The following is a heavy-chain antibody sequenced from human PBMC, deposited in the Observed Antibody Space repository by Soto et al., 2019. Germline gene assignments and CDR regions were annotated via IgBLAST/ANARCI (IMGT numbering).Heavy chain of an antibody. CDR2: IIPIFGTA. CDR3: ARVLQLDKKTYYYYGMDV. CDR1: GGTFSSYA. D-gene: IGHD6-13*01. V-gene: IGHV1-69*13. J-gene: IGHJ6*02. Sequence: SVKVSCKASGGTFSSYAISWVRQAPGQGLEWMGGIIPIFGTANYAQKFQGRVTITADESTSTAYMELSSLRSEDTAVYYCARVLQLDKKTYYYYGMDVWGQGTTVTVSS.